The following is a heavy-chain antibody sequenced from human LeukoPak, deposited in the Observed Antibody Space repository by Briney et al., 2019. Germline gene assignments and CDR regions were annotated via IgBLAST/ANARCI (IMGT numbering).Heavy chain of an antibody. CDR2: IYYSGTT. CDR1: GGSISSSSYY. Sequence: SETLSLTCTVSGGSISSSSYYWGWIRQPPGKGLEWIGSIYYSGTTFYNPSLKSRLTISVDTSGDQFSLKLSSVTAADTAVYYCASYGSGNYRFFDSWGQGTLVTVSS. D-gene: IGHD3-10*01. V-gene: IGHV4-39*01. CDR3: ASYGSGNYRFFDS. J-gene: IGHJ4*02.